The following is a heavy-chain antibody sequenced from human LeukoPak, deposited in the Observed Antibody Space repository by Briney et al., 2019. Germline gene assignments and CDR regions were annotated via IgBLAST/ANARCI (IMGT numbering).Heavy chain of an antibody. CDR3: AKDRGSSWYGTSDY. V-gene: IGHV3-23*01. D-gene: IGHD6-13*01. Sequence: GGSLRLSWAPSGFIFSSYAMSWFRQPPGRGREWVSRISESGGSTYYADSVKGRFTISRDNSKNTLYLQMNSLRAEDTAVYYCAKDRGSSWYGTSDYWGQGTLVTASS. CDR1: GFIFSSYA. CDR2: ISESGGST. J-gene: IGHJ4*02.